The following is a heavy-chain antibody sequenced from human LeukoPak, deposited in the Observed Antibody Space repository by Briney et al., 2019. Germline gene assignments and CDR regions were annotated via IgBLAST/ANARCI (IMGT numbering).Heavy chain of an antibody. CDR2: INHSGST. CDR1: GGTFSGYY. CDR3: ARSKRRGSSPVPGLDY. D-gene: IGHD1-26*01. J-gene: IGHJ4*02. Sequence: PSETLSLTCALYGGTFSGYYWSWIRQPPGKGLEWIGEINHSGSTNYNPSLKSRVTISVDTSKNQFSLKLSSVTAADTAVYYCARSKRRGSSPVPGLDYWGQGTLVTVSS. V-gene: IGHV4-34*01.